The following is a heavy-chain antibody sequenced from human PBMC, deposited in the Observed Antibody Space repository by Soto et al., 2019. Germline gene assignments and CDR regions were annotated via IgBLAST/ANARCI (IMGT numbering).Heavy chain of an antibody. CDR3: ARLRVGFAKYEFDY. V-gene: IGHV4-39*01. J-gene: IGHJ4*02. D-gene: IGHD3-3*01. Sequence: QLQLQESGPGLVKPSETLSLTCTVSGGSISSSSYYWGWIRQPPGKGLEWIGSIYYSGSTYYNPSLKSRVTISVDTAKTQFSLKLSSVTAADTAVYYCARLRVGFAKYEFDYWGQGTLVTVSS. CDR2: IYYSGST. CDR1: GGSISSSSYY.